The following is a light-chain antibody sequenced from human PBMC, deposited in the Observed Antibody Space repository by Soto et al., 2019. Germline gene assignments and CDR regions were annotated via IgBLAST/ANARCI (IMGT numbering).Light chain of an antibody. CDR3: QQYNSYSPET. V-gene: IGKV1-5*03. CDR1: QTISSW. Sequence: DIQMTQSPSTLSGSVVDRVTITCRPSQTISSWLAWYQQKPGKAPKLLIYKASTLKSGVPSRFSGSGSGTEFTLTISSLQPDDFATYYCQQYNSYSPETFGQGTKVDIK. J-gene: IGKJ1*01. CDR2: KAS.